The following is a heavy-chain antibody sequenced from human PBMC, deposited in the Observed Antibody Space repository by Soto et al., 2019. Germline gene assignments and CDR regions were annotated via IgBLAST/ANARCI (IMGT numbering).Heavy chain of an antibody. CDR3: ARHLSMVRGVIIDWFDP. CDR1: GGSISSSSYY. J-gene: IGHJ5*02. Sequence: SETLSLTCTVSGGSISSSSYYWGWLRQPPGKGLEWIGSIYYSGSTYYNPSLKSRVTISVDTSKNQFSLKLSSVTAADTAVYYCARHLSMVRGVIIDWFDPWGQGTLVTVSS. CDR2: IYYSGST. V-gene: IGHV4-39*01. D-gene: IGHD3-10*01.